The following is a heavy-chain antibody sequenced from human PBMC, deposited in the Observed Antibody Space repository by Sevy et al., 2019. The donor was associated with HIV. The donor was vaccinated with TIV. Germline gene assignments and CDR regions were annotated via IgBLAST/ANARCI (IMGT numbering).Heavy chain of an antibody. Sequence: GGSLRLSFAASGFTFSSYSMNWVRQAPGKGLEWVSSISSSSSYIYYADSVKGRFTISRDNAKNSLYLQMNSLRAEDTAVYYCARATGIAAAGGNWFDPWGQGTLVTVSS. J-gene: IGHJ5*02. CDR3: ARATGIAAAGGNWFDP. CDR1: GFTFSSYS. D-gene: IGHD6-13*01. CDR2: ISSSSSYI. V-gene: IGHV3-21*01.